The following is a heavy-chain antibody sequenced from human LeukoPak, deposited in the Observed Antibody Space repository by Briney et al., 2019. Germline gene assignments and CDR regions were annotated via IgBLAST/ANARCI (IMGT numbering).Heavy chain of an antibody. Sequence: GGSLRLSCAASEFTFSSYWMSWVRQAPGKGLECVASTNEAGGDKYYVDSVKGRFTISRDNSKNSLSLQMNSLTAEDTAIYYCAIATTGRGAFGSWGQGTLVSVSS. CDR3: AIATTGRGAFGS. D-gene: IGHD1-1*01. J-gene: IGHJ4*02. CDR2: TNEAGGDK. V-gene: IGHV3-7*01. CDR1: EFTFSSYW.